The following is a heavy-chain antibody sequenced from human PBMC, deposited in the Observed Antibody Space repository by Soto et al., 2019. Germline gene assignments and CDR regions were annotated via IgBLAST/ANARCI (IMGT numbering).Heavy chain of an antibody. V-gene: IGHV3-53*01. Sequence: EVQLVESGGGLIQPGGSLRLSCAVSGFTVSNNYMSWVRQAPGKGLEGVSVIYSGGYTAYGDSVKGRFTISRDNSKNPLVLQKKSLGPAAPAVFYGATWPGGGGYWGQGTLVTVSS. J-gene: IGHJ4*02. CDR1: GFTVSNNY. D-gene: IGHD3-10*01. CDR3: ATWPGGGGY. CDR2: IYSGGYT.